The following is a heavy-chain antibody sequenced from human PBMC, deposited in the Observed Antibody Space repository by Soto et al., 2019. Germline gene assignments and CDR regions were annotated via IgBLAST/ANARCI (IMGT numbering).Heavy chain of an antibody. CDR2: INIDGSST. Sequence: VGSLRLSCAASDFTFSTSWMHWVRQAPGKGLVWVSRINIDGSSTDYADSVKGRFTISRDNAKNTLYLHMNSLRVEDTGIYYCARGNIAVAVRGLFDYWGQGTLVTVSS. J-gene: IGHJ4*02. D-gene: IGHD6-19*01. CDR3: ARGNIAVAVRGLFDY. CDR1: DFTFSTSW. V-gene: IGHV3-74*01.